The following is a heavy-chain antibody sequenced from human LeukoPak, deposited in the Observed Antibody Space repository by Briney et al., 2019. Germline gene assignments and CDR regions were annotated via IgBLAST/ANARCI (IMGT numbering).Heavy chain of an antibody. D-gene: IGHD3-16*01. Sequence: GASVKVSCKASGYTFTGYFIHWVRQAPGQGLEWMGWINPNNGGTNYAQKFQGRATMTRDTSISTAYMELSRLRSDDTAVYYCARVRYRLAETYIDYWGQGTLVTVSS. CDR1: GYTFTGYF. CDR2: INPNNGGT. J-gene: IGHJ4*02. CDR3: ARVRYRLAETYIDY. V-gene: IGHV1-2*02.